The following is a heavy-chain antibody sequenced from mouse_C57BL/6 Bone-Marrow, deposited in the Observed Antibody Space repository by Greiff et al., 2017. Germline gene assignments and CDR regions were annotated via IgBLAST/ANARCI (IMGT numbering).Heavy chain of an antibody. CDR2: IYPGDGDT. D-gene: IGHD1-1*01. CDR3: ARHYYGSSYDYFDY. CDR1: GYAFSSSW. Sequence: QVQLKESGPELVKPGASVKISCKASGYAFSSSWMNWVKQRPGKGLELIGRIYPGDGDTNYHGKFKGKATLTADKSSSTAYMQLSSLTSEDSAVYVCARHYYGSSYDYFDYWGQGTTLTVSS. J-gene: IGHJ2*01. V-gene: IGHV1-82*01.